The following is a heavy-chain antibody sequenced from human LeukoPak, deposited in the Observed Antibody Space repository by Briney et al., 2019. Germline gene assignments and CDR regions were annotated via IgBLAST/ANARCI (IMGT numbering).Heavy chain of an antibody. CDR2: INPNSGGT. D-gene: IGHD3-3*01. CDR3: ARDFWRIQILDRFGSYYYMDV. Sequence: ASVKVSCKASGYTFAGYYMHWVRQAPGQGLEWMGWINPNSGGTNYAQKFQGRVTMTRDTSISTAYMELSRLRSDDTAVYYCARDFWRIQILDRFGSYYYMDVWGKGTTVTVSS. CDR1: GYTFAGYY. V-gene: IGHV1-2*02. J-gene: IGHJ6*03.